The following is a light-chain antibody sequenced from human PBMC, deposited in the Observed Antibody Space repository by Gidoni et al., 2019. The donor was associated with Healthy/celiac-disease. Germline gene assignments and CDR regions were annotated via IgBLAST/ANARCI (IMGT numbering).Light chain of an antibody. V-gene: IGKV1-39*01. J-gene: IGKJ3*01. CDR1: QSICSY. Sequence: DSQMTESPPSLSASVGARVTITCRASQSICSYLNWYQQKPGKAPKLLIYAAYSLQSGVPSRFSGSGSGTDFTLTISSLQPEDFATYYCQQSYRTPFTFGPGTKVDIK. CDR2: AAY. CDR3: QQSYRTPFT.